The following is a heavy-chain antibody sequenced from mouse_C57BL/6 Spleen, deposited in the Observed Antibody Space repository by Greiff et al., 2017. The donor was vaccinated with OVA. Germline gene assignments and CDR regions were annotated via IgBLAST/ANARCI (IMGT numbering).Heavy chain of an antibody. J-gene: IGHJ2*01. CDR2: ISSGGSYT. Sequence: EVKLMESGGDLVKPGGSLKLSCAASGFTFSSYGMSWVRQTPDKRLEWVATISSGGSYTYYPDSVKGRFTISRDNAKNTLYLQMSSLTSEDTAMXYCARQIPLNAFCDWGQGPTLTAAS. V-gene: IGHV5-6*01. CDR3: ARQIPLNAFCD. CDR1: GFTFSSYG.